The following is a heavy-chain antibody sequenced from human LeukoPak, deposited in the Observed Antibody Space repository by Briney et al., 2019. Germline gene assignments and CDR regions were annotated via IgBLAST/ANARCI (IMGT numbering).Heavy chain of an antibody. J-gene: IGHJ4*02. CDR3: ATSSQLDY. Sequence: GGSLRLSCAASGFTFASSVMNWVRQAPGKGLEWVSSFSGSGGSRYYADAVRGRFTVSRDNSKNTLYLIMTSLRAEDSAVYYCATSSQLDYWGQGTLVTVSS. CDR1: GFTFASSV. D-gene: IGHD6-6*01. V-gene: IGHV3-23*01. CDR2: FSGSGGSR.